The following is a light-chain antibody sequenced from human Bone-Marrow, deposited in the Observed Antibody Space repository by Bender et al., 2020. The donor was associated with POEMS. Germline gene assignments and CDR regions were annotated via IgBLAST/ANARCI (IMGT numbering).Light chain of an antibody. Sequence: QSVLTQPPSASETPGQRVTISCSGGSSNIGSNYVFWYQQLPGTAPKLLIYRNSQRPSGVPDRFSGSRSATSASLAISGLRSEDEADYYCASHTIRTTWVFGGGTKVTVL. J-gene: IGLJ3*02. V-gene: IGLV1-47*01. CDR1: SSNIGSNY. CDR2: RNS. CDR3: ASHTIRTTWV.